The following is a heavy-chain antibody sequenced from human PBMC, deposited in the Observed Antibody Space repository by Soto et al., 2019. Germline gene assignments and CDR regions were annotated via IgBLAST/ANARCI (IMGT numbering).Heavy chain of an antibody. V-gene: IGHV1-69*01. D-gene: IGHD2-2*01. Sequence: QVQLVQSGAEVKKPGSSVKVSCKASGGTFSSYAISWVRQAPGQGLEWMGGFIPIFGTANYAQKFQGRVTITAKESTSTAYMELSSLRSEDTAVYYCARDKGYCSSTSCYGGYYYGMDVWGQGTTVTISS. CDR3: ARDKGYCSSTSCYGGYYYGMDV. CDR2: FIPIFGTA. J-gene: IGHJ6*02. CDR1: GGTFSSYA.